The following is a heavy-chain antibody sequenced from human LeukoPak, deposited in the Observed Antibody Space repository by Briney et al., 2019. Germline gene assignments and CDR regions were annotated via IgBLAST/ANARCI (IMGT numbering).Heavy chain of an antibody. J-gene: IGHJ1*01. CDR1: GFTFSSYA. D-gene: IGHD6-19*01. CDR3: AKTPQWLDPHAEYFQH. V-gene: IGHV3-23*01. CDR2: ISGSGGST. Sequence: GGSLRLSCAASGFTFSSYAMSWVRQAPGKGLEWVSAISGSGGSTYYADPVKGRFTISGDNSKNTLYLQMNSLRAEDTAVYYCAKTPQWLDPHAEYFQHWGQGTLVTVSS.